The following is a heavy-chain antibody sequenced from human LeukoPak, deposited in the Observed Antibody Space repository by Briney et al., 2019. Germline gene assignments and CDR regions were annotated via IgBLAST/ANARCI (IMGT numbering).Heavy chain of an antibody. V-gene: IGHV3-21*01. CDR2: ITGSSSDI. CDR3: ARGEYNSALDY. J-gene: IGHJ4*02. CDR1: RFTFSSYT. Sequence: PGGSLRLSCVASRFTFSSYTMNWVRRAPGKGLEWVSCITGSSSDIYYADSVKGRFTISRDNAKNSLYLEMNSLRAEDTAMYYCARGEYNSALDYWGQGTLVTVSS. D-gene: IGHD6-6*01.